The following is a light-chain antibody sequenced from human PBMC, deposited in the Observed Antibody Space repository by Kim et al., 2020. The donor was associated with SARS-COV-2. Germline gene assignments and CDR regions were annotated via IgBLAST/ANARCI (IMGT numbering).Light chain of an antibody. CDR1: SSNIGSNY. Sequence: QSVLTQPPSASGTPGQRVTISCSGSSSNIGSNYVYWYQQLPGTAPKLLIYSNNQRPSGVPDRFSGSKSGASASLAISGLRSEDEAEYYCAAWDDSLKVLGGGTQLTVL. CDR2: SNN. J-gene: IGLJ3*02. CDR3: AAWDDSLKV. V-gene: IGLV1-47*02.